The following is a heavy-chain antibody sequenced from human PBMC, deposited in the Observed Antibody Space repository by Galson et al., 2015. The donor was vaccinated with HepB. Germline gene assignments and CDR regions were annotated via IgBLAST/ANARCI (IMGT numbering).Heavy chain of an antibody. J-gene: IGHJ4*02. D-gene: IGHD2-2*01. Sequence: SLRLSCAASGFVIRSYSFNWVRQAPGKGLEWVSSISPANAYIHYRDSVKGRFTISRDNAKNSVYLQMNSLRAEDTAIYYCARDQDAKLPVAKIDYWGQGTQVTVSS. CDR3: ARDQDAKLPVAKIDY. CDR2: ISPANAYI. CDR1: GFVIRSYS. V-gene: IGHV3-21*01.